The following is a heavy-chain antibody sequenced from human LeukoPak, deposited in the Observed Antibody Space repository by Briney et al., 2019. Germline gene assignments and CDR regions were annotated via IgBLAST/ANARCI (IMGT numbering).Heavy chain of an antibody. CDR3: AKDRLGGPYFFHY. CDR2: IYSDNT. Sequence: PGGSLRLSCTVSGFTVSTNSMSWVRQAPGKGLEWVSFIYSDNTHYSDSVKGRFTISRDNSKNTLYLQINSLRAEDTAVYFCAKDRLGGPYFFHYWGQGTLVTVSS. V-gene: IGHV3-53*01. J-gene: IGHJ4*02. D-gene: IGHD3-16*01. CDR1: GFTVSTNS.